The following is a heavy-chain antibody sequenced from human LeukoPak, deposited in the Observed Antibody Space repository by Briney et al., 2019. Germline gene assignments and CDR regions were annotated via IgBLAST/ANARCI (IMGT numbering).Heavy chain of an antibody. D-gene: IGHD1-14*01. J-gene: IGHJ4*02. CDR2: IYYSGST. CDR3: ASPDTITSLTTFDY. CDR1: GSSISSSSCY. V-gene: IGHV4-39*01. Sequence: NPSETLSLTCTLSGSSISSSSCYSGWIRQPPGKGLEWIGSIYYSGSTYCNPSLKSRVTISVDTSKNQFSLKLSSVTATDTSVTFCASPDTITSLTTFDYWGQGTLVTVSS.